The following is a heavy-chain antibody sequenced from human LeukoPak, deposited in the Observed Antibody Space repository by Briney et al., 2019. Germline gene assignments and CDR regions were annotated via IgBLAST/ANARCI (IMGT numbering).Heavy chain of an antibody. Sequence: GGSLRLSCAASGFTFGSYGMHWVRQAPGKGLEWVAVIWYDGSNKYYADSVKGRFTISRDNSKNSLYLQMNSLRAEDTAVYYCARDRAAYYMDVWGKGTTVTVSS. D-gene: IGHD6-25*01. CDR1: GFTFGSYG. V-gene: IGHV3-33*01. CDR2: IWYDGSNK. CDR3: ARDRAAYYMDV. J-gene: IGHJ6*03.